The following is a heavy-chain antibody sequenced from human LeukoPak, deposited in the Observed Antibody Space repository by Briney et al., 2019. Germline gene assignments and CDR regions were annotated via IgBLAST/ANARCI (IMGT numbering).Heavy chain of an antibody. CDR3: ARDHKDYYGSGSYLIGAN. CDR1: GYTFTSYG. V-gene: IGHV1-69*05. J-gene: IGHJ4*02. CDR2: IIPIFGTA. Sequence: SVKVSCKASGYTFTSYGISWVRQAPGQGLEWMRGIIPIFGTANYAQKFQGRVTITTDESTSTAYMELSSLRSEDTAVYYCARDHKDYYGSGSYLIGANWGQGTLVTVSS. D-gene: IGHD3-10*01.